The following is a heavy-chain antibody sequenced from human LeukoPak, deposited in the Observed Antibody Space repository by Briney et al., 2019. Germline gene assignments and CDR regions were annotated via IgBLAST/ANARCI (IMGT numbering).Heavy chain of an antibody. Sequence: GSLRLSCAAYGFEFSSYSMSWVRQAPGKGLEWVSVIVRSGGTTYDADFVKGRFTISRDNSKNILYLQMNDLRVDDTAIYYCAKDAQSIGSYFDPWGQGTLVTVSS. V-gene: IGHV3-23*01. CDR2: IVRSGGTT. D-gene: IGHD6-19*01. J-gene: IGHJ4*02. CDR1: GFEFSSYS. CDR3: AKDAQSIGSYFDP.